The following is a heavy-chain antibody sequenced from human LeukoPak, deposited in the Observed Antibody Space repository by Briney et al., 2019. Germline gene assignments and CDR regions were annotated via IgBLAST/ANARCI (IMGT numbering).Heavy chain of an antibody. CDR3: ARDRWIQLWSDYYYYGMDV. J-gene: IGHJ6*02. Sequence: GGSLRLSCAASGFTFYSYAMDWVRQAPGKGLEWVSAISGSGGSTYYADSVKGRFTISRDNSKNTLYLQMNSLRAEDTAVYYCARDRWIQLWSDYYYYGMDVWGQGTTVTVSS. V-gene: IGHV3-23*01. D-gene: IGHD5-18*01. CDR2: ISGSGGST. CDR1: GFTFYSYA.